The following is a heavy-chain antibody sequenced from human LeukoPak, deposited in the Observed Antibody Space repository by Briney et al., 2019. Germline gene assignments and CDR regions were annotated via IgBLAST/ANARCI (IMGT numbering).Heavy chain of an antibody. CDR3: ARAGSGWSFDY. CDR1: GGSISLYY. D-gene: IGHD6-19*01. J-gene: IGHJ4*02. Sequence: AETLSLTCTVSGGSISLYYWTWIRQPPGEGLEWIGYNSSNGNTNYNPSHKSRVTISVDMSKNQFSLRLSSVTAADTAVYYCARAGSGWSFDYWGQGTLVTVSS. CDR2: NSSNGNT. V-gene: IGHV4-59*01.